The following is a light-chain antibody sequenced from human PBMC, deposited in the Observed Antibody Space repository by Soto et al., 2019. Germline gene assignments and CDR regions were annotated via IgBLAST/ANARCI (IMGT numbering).Light chain of an antibody. CDR2: HAS. CDR3: QQRGHWPT. CDR1: QSVSNC. Sequence: EIVLTQSPGTLSLSPGERAILSCRASQSVSNCVAWYQHKSGQVPRLLIYHASNRASGVPARFSGSGSGTDFTLTISSLEPEDFAVYFCQQRGHWPTFGQGTRLEMK. V-gene: IGKV3-11*01. J-gene: IGKJ5*01.